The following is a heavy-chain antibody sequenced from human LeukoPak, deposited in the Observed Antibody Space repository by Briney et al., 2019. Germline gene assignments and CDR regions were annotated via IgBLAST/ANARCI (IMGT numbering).Heavy chain of an antibody. CDR3: ARNAYDSSGYVDY. V-gene: IGHV4-34*01. Sequence: PSETLSLTCAVYGGSFSGYHWSWIRQPPGKGLEWIGEINHSGSTNYNPSLKSRVTISVDTSKNQFSLKLSSVTAADTAVYYCARNAYDSSGYVDYWGQGTLVTVSS. J-gene: IGHJ4*02. CDR2: INHSGST. D-gene: IGHD3-22*01. CDR1: GGSFSGYH.